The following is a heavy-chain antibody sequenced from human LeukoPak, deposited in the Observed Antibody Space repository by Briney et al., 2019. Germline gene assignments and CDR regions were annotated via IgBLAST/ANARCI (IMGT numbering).Heavy chain of an antibody. CDR3: ARARSSGYSFDY. CDR2: IYYSGST. V-gene: IGHV4-59*01. Sequence: SETLSLTCAVYGGSFSSSYWNWIRQPPGKGLEWIGYIYYSGSTNYNPSLKSRVTISVDTSKNQFSLKLSSVTAADTAVYYCARARSSGYSFDYWGQGTLVTVSS. D-gene: IGHD3-22*01. J-gene: IGHJ4*02. CDR1: GGSFSSSY.